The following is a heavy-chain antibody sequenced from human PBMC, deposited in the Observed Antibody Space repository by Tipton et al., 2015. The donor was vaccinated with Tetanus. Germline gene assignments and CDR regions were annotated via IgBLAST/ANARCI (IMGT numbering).Heavy chain of an antibody. CDR1: GFTFSSYS. D-gene: IGHD1-1*01. J-gene: IGHJ3*02. CDR3: ARGPFLKLADAFDI. Sequence: SLRLSCAASGFTFSSYSMNWVRQSPGKGLEWVSFISSSSSPSSRTIYYADSVKGRFTISRDIAKNSLYLQMSSLRAEDMAVYYCARGPFLKLADAFDIWGQGTLVTVS. V-gene: IGHV3-48*01. CDR2: ISSSSSPSSRTI.